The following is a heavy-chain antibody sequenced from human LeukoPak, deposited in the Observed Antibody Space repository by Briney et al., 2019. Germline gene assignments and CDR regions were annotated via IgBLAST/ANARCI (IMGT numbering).Heavy chain of an antibody. D-gene: IGHD3-3*01. Sequence: GGSLRLSCAASGFTFSSYAMSWVRQAPGKGLEWVSAISGSGGSTYYADSVKGRFTISRDNSKNTLYLQMNSLRAEDTAVYHCAKIDISNFPDYDFWSGYYWGDAFDIWGQGTMVTVSS. CDR1: GFTFSSYA. CDR3: AKIDISNFPDYDFWSGYYWGDAFDI. V-gene: IGHV3-23*01. J-gene: IGHJ3*02. CDR2: ISGSGGST.